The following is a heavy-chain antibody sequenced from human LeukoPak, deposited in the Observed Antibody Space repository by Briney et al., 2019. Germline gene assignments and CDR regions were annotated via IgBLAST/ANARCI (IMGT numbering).Heavy chain of an antibody. J-gene: IGHJ4*02. V-gene: IGHV1-18*01. Sequence: ASVKVSCKASGYTFTSYGISWVRQAPGQGLEWMGWISAYNGNTNYAQKLQGRVTMTTDTSTSTAYMELRSLRSDDTAVYYCARSETYYYDSSGYYGPEGYDYWGQGTLVTVYS. CDR2: ISAYNGNT. CDR1: GYTFTSYG. CDR3: ARSETYYYDSSGYYGPEGYDY. D-gene: IGHD3-22*01.